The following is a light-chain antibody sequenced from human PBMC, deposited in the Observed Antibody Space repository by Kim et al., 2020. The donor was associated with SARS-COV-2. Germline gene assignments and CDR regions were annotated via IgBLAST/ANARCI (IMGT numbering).Light chain of an antibody. V-gene: IGLV3-21*04. CDR2: YDT. J-gene: IGLJ3*02. Sequence: PGKPARMTCGVNSIVGKSVPWYQQRSGLAPVLVIYYDTDRPAGIPERFSGSNSGNTATLTISRVEAGDEADYYCQVWDDSGDHWVFGGGTQLTVL. CDR1: SIVGKS. CDR3: QVWDDSGDHWV.